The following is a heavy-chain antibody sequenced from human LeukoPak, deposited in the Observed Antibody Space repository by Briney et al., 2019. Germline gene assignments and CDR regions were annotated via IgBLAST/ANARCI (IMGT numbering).Heavy chain of an antibody. D-gene: IGHD6-13*01. CDR2: IYYSGTT. CDR3: ARARGSWFFDY. CDR1: GGSLSGYY. V-gene: IGHV4-59*01. Sequence: SETLSLTCTVSGGSLSGYYWSWIRQPPGNGLEWIGYIYYSGTTNYNPSLKSRVTISVDTSKNQFSLKLSSMTAADTAVYFCARARGSWFFDYWGQGTLVTVSS. J-gene: IGHJ4*02.